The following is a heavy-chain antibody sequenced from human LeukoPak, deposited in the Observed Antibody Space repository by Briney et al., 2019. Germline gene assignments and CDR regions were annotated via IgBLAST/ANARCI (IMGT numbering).Heavy chain of an antibody. J-gene: IGHJ4*02. D-gene: IGHD3-10*01. V-gene: IGHV4-38-2*02. CDR1: GYSISSGYY. Sequence: SETLSLTCTVSGYSISSGYYWGWIRQPPGEGLEWIGSIYHSGTTYYNPSLKSRVTISVDTSKNQFSLKLSSVTAADTAVYYCARGGPQFISDYWGQGTLVTVSS. CDR2: IYHSGTT. CDR3: ARGGPQFISDY.